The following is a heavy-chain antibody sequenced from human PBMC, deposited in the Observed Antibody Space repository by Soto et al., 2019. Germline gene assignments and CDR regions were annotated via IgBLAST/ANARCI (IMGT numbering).Heavy chain of an antibody. CDR2: ISHDTSNI. CDR3: VRVGLGTRLGNGLDG. V-gene: IGHV3-30-3*01. Sequence: GGSLRLSCSASGFDFSGYAMHWVRQAPGKGLDWVAVISHDTSNIKYADSVKGRFTISKDDSKNTLFLQMNDLTPEDTALYFCVRVGLGTRLGNGLDGWGQGTTVTVSS. J-gene: IGHJ6*02. D-gene: IGHD1-1*01. CDR1: GFDFSGYA.